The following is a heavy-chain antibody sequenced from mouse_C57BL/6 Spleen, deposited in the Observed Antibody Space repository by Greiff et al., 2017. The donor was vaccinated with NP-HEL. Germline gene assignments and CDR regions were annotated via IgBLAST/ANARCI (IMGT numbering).Heavy chain of an antibody. V-gene: IGHV1-26*01. J-gene: IGHJ3*01. CDR3: ARQLRLPFAY. CDR2: INPNNGGT. CDR1: GYTFTDYY. D-gene: IGHD3-2*02. Sequence: VQLQQSGPELVKPGASVKISCKASGYTFTDYYMNWVKQSHGKSLEWIGDINPNNGGTSYNQKFKGKATLTVDKSSSTAYMELRSLTSEDSAVYYCARQLRLPFAYWGQGTLVTVSA.